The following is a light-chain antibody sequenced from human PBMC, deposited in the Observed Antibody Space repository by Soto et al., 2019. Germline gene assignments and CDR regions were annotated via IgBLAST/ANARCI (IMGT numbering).Light chain of an antibody. CDR3: QTWGTGILVV. V-gene: IGLV4-69*01. J-gene: IGLJ2*01. CDR1: SGHSSYA. CDR2: LNSDGSH. Sequence: QPVLSLSPSASASRGASVKLTCTLSSGHSSYAIAWHQQQPEKGPRYLMKLNSDGSHSKGDGIPDRFSGSSSGAERYLTISSLQSEDEADYYCQTWGTGILVVFGGGTKLTVL.